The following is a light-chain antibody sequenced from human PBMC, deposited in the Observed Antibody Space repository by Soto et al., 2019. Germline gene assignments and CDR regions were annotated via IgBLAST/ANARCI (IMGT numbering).Light chain of an antibody. CDR1: QSIVRSY. V-gene: IGKV3-20*01. CDR3: QQYGSSPYT. J-gene: IGKJ2*01. CDR2: GAS. Sequence: EIVLTQSPGTLSSSPGERATLSCRASQSIVRSYLAWYQQKPGQAPRLLIYGASSRATGIPDRFSGSGSGTDFTLTISRLEPEDFAVYYCQQYGSSPYTFGQGTKLEIK.